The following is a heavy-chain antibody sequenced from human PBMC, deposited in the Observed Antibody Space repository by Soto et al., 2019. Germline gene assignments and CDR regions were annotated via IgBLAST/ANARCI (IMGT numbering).Heavy chain of an antibody. Sequence: GGSLRLSCAASGFTFSSYWMSWVRQAPGKGLEWVANIKQDGSEKYYVDSVKGRFTISRDNAKNSLYLQMNSLRAEDTAVYYCARDVRFLEWLPINWFAPWGQGTLVTVSS. CDR2: IKQDGSEK. V-gene: IGHV3-7*03. CDR3: ARDVRFLEWLPINWFAP. CDR1: GFTFSSYW. D-gene: IGHD3-3*01. J-gene: IGHJ5*02.